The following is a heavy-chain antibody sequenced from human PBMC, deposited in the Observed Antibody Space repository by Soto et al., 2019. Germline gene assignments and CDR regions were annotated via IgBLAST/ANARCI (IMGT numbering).Heavy chain of an antibody. V-gene: IGHV1-8*01. CDR1: GDTFTSYD. CDR3: ALAPPGYSNYDYVWGSYSNDYGMDV. J-gene: IGHJ6*02. Sequence: ASVKVSCKASGDTFTSYDINWVRQATGQGLEWMGWMNPKSGNTGYAQKFQGRVTMTRNTSISTAYMELSSLRSEDTAVYYCALAPPGYSNYDYVWGSYSNDYGMDVSGQGTTVTVSS. CDR2: MNPKSGNT. D-gene: IGHD3-16*01.